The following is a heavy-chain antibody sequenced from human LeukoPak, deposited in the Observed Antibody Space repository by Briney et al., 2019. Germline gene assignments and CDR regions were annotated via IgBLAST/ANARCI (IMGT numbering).Heavy chain of an antibody. J-gene: IGHJ5*02. Sequence: GGSLRLSCAASGLHFGGTAMSWVRQAPGKGLEWVSAISHDGMNAYYADSVKGRFIISRDNSKKTVSLEMSSLTAADTGVYYCAKDGAQYSSGPECDPRGQGALVTVSP. V-gene: IGHV3-23*01. CDR2: ISHDGMNA. D-gene: IGHD6-19*01. CDR3: AKDGAQYSSGPECDP. CDR1: GLHFGGTA.